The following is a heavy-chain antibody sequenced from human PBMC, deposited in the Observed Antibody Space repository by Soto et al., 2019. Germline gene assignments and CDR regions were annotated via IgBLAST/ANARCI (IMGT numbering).Heavy chain of an antibody. CDR3: ARPRIVGAMAPREGFDL. Sequence: GESLKISCRGYGNTFTNYWIGWVRQMPGKGLEWMGTMYPGDSDTRYSPSYQGQVTISADKSINTAYLQWTSLKASDTAIYYCARPRIVGAMAPREGFDLWGQGTKDIVSS. CDR2: MYPGDSDT. J-gene: IGHJ3*01. V-gene: IGHV5-51*01. D-gene: IGHD1-26*01. CDR1: GNTFTNYW.